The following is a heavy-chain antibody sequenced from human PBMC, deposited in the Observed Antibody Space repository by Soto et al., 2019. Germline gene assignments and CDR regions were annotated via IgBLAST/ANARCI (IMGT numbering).Heavy chain of an antibody. Sequence: SETLSLTCAVYGGSFSGYYWSWIRQPPGKGLEWIGEINHSGSTNYNPSLKSRVTISVDTSKNQFSLRLSSVTAADTAVYYCARVGRRNYYGSGSYRPKQNWFDPWGQGTLVTVSS. CDR1: GGSFSGYY. D-gene: IGHD3-10*01. J-gene: IGHJ5*02. V-gene: IGHV4-34*01. CDR2: INHSGST. CDR3: ARVGRRNYYGSGSYRPKQNWFDP.